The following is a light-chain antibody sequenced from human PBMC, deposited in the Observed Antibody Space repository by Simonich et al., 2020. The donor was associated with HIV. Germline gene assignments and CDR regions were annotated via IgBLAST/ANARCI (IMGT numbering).Light chain of an antibody. CDR2: AAS. CDR3: QQAINFPRT. CDR1: QGISSW. J-gene: IGKJ1*01. V-gene: IGKV1-12*01. Sequence: DIQMTQSPSSVSASVGDRVTISCRASQGISSWLAWYQHKPGKAPRLLMYAASSLQSGVPSRCSGSGSGTKFTLTISSLQPEDFATYYCQQAINFPRTFGQGTKVEVK.